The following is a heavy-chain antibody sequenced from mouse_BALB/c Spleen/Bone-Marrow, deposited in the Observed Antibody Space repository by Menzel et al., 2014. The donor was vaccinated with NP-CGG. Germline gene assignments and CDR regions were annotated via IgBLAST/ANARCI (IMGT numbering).Heavy chain of an antibody. D-gene: IGHD2-2*01. J-gene: IGHJ1*01. CDR3: ARREDGYETFYGYCDV. Sequence: EVKLMESGPELVKPGASVKMSCKASGYTFTSYVMHWVKQKPGQGLEWIGYINPYNDGTKYNEKFKGKATLTSDKSSSTAYMELSSLTSEDSAVYYCARREDGYETFYGYCDVWGAGTTVTVAS. V-gene: IGHV1-14*01. CDR1: GYTFTSYV. CDR2: INPYNDGT.